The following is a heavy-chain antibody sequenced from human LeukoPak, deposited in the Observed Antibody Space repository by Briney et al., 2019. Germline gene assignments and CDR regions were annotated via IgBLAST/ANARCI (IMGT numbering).Heavy chain of an antibody. D-gene: IGHD2-8*01. Sequence: SQTLSLTCTVSGDVNSRGSYYWRWIHHPPGKLLVRVGRNYYSGSTHYNPSLKSRVPISADTSKNQFSLKLASVTAADTSVYFCARVGYCTNGVCYNWFDPWGQGTLVTVSS. CDR2: NYYSGST. CDR3: ARVGYCTNGVCYNWFDP. J-gene: IGHJ5*02. CDR1: GDVNSRGSYY. V-gene: IGHV4-39*01.